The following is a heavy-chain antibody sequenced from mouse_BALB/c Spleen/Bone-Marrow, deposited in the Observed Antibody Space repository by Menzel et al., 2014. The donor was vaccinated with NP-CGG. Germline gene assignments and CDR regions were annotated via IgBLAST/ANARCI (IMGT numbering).Heavy chain of an antibody. CDR1: GYTFTEYT. Sequence: EVMLVGSGPELVKPGASVKISCKTSGYTFTEYTMHWVKQSHGKSLEWIGGIHPNNGGSSYNQKFKGKATLTVDKSSSTAYMELRNLTSEDSAVYYCAALYGIVFDYWGQGTTLTVSS. D-gene: IGHD2-1*01. V-gene: IGHV1-18*01. CDR3: AALYGIVFDY. CDR2: IHPNNGGS. J-gene: IGHJ2*01.